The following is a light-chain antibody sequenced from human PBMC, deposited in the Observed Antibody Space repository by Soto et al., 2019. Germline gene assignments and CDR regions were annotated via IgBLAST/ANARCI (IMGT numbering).Light chain of an antibody. V-gene: IGKV3-20*01. CDR3: QQYGSSESWT. J-gene: IGKJ1*01. CDR2: GAS. Sequence: EIVLTQSPGTLSLSPGERATLSCRASQSVSSSYLAWYQQKPGQAPRLLIYGASSRATGIPDRFSGSGSGTDFTLTISRLEPEDFEVYYCQQYGSSESWTFGQGTKVAIK. CDR1: QSVSSSY.